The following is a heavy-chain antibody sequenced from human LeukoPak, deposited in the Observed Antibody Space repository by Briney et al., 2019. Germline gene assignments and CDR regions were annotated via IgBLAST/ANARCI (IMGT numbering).Heavy chain of an antibody. J-gene: IGHJ4*02. CDR1: GFTFSSYA. V-gene: IGHV3-23*01. CDR3: AKDAIIRSSREVVVPAGEIDY. D-gene: IGHD2-2*01. CDR2: ISGSGGST. Sequence: AGGSLRLSCAASGFTFSSYAMSWVRQAPGKGLEWVSAISGSGGSTYYADSVKGRFTISRDNSKNTLYLQMNSLRAEDTAVYYCAKDAIIRSSREVVVPAGEIDYWGQGTLVTVSS.